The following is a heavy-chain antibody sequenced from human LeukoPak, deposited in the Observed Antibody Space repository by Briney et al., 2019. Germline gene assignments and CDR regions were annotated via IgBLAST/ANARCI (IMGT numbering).Heavy chain of an antibody. V-gene: IGHV3-21*06. D-gene: IGHD1-1*01. CDR3: ARAAHNSDHGAFDI. J-gene: IGHJ3*02. CDR2: ISSVSTYI. CDR1: GFIFSNFP. Sequence: PGGSLRLSCTASGFIFSNFPMNWVRQAPGRGLEWVSSISSVSTYIFYGDSARGRSTISRDNAENSLFLQMTSLRVEDTGIYYCARAAHNSDHGAFDIWGQGTMVTVSS.